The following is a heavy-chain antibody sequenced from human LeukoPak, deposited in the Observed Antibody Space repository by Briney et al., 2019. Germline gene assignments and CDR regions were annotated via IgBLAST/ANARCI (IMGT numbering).Heavy chain of an antibody. Sequence: PGGSLRLSCAASGFTFTNAWMYWVRQAPGKGLEWVGRIKSKTDGGTSDYAAPVTGRFTISRDDSKSTLYLEMNSLKTEDTGVYYCSTLWYGAWGQETLVTVSS. CDR1: GFTFTNAW. J-gene: IGHJ5*02. V-gene: IGHV3-15*01. D-gene: IGHD3-10*01. CDR2: IKSKTDGGTS. CDR3: STLWYGA.